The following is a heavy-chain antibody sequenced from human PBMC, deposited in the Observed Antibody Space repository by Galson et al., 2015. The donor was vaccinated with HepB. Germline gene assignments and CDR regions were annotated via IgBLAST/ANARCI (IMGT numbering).Heavy chain of an antibody. Sequence: SETLSLTCTVSGDSISSSIYYWGWVRQPPGKGLEWIGGIYYSGSTYYNPSLKSRVTISVDTSKNQFSLKLSSVTAADTAVYYCAKHGRSAGFEYWGQGSLVTVSS. CDR2: IYYSGST. V-gene: IGHV4-39*01. D-gene: IGHD2-15*01. CDR3: AKHGRSAGFEY. J-gene: IGHJ4*02. CDR1: GDSISSSIYY.